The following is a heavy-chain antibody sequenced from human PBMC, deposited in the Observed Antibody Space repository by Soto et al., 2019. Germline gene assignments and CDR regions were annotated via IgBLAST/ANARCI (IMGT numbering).Heavy chain of an antibody. Sequence: SETLSLTCTVSGVSISSYYRSWIRQPPGKGLEWIGYIYYSGTINYNPSLKSRVSISVDTSKNQLSLKLISLTAADTAGYYCARLSSGYGPERAFDRWGQGTMVTVSS. V-gene: IGHV4-59*08. CDR1: GVSISSYY. CDR2: IYYSGTI. D-gene: IGHD5-12*01. CDR3: ARLSSGYGPERAFDR. J-gene: IGHJ3*01.